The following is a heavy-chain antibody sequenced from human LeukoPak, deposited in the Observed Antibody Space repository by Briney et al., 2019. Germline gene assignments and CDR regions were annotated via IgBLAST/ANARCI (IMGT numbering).Heavy chain of an antibody. V-gene: IGHV1-69*13. CDR3: ARGRGTMIVVPLDY. CDR2: IIPIFGTA. CDR1: GYTFTGYY. D-gene: IGHD3-22*01. J-gene: IGHJ4*02. Sequence: SVTVSCKASGYTFTGYYMHWVRQAPGQGLEWMGGIIPIFGTANYAQKFQGRVTITADESTSTAYMELSSLRSEDTAVYYCARGRGTMIVVPLDYWGQGTLVTVSS.